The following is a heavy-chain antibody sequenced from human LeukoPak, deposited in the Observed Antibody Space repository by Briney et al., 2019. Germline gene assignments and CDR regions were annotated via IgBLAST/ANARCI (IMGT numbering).Heavy chain of an antibody. CDR1: GFTFSSYA. CDR3: AKLLTDYYDSSGYYYGIDY. CDR2: ISGSGGSA. J-gene: IGHJ4*02. D-gene: IGHD3-22*01. Sequence: PGGSLRLSCAASGFTFSSYAMSWVRQAPWKGLEWVSGISGSGGSAYYADSVKGRFTISRDNSKNTLYLQVNSLRAEDTAIYYCAKLLTDYYDSSGYYYGIDYWGQGTLVTVSS. V-gene: IGHV3-23*01.